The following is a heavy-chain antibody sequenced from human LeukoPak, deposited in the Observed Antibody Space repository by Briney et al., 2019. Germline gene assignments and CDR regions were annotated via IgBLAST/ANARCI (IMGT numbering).Heavy chain of an antibody. D-gene: IGHD2-15*01. CDR3: ARIPKTPYFDY. CDR2: IYSGGST. J-gene: IGHJ4*02. CDR1: GFTVSSKY. Sequence: PGGSLRLSCAASGFTVSSKYMSWVRQAPGKGLEWVSVIYSGGSTDYADSVKGRFTISRDNSENTLHLQMNSLRAEDTAVYYCARIPKTPYFDYWGQGTLVTVSS. V-gene: IGHV3-53*01.